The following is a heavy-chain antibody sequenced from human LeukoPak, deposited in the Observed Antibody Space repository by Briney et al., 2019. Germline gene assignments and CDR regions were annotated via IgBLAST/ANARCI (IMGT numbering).Heavy chain of an antibody. J-gene: IGHJ4*02. Sequence: GGSLRLSCAASGFAFSSYWMSWVRQAPGRGLEWVANIKRDGSDTYYVDSVKGRFTISRDNAKNSLYLQLNSLRAEDTAVYYCARDANYYDSRGENYFNCWGQGTLVTVSS. D-gene: IGHD3-22*01. CDR1: GFAFSSYW. CDR2: IKRDGSDT. CDR3: ARDANYYDSRGENYFNC. V-gene: IGHV3-7*01.